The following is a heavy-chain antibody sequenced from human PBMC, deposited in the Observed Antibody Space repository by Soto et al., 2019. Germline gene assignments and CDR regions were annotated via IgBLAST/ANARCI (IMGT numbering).Heavy chain of an antibody. CDR2: IRSKANSYAT. Sequence: EVQLVESGGGLVQPGGSLKLSCAASGFTFSGSAMHWVRQASGKGLEWVGRIRSKANSYATAYAASVKGRFTISRDDSKNTAYLQMNSLKTEDTAVYYGTRPLGITMVRTPQEKGGMDVWGQGTTVTVSS. J-gene: IGHJ6*02. V-gene: IGHV3-73*02. CDR3: TRPLGITMVRTPQEKGGMDV. D-gene: IGHD3-10*01. CDR1: GFTFSGSA.